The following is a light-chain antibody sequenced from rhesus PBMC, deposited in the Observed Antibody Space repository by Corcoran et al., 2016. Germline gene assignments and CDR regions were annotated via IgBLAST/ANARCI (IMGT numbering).Light chain of an antibody. CDR3: CSYTTSSTYI. CDR2: CFL. CDR1: SSDIGGYNY. V-gene: IGLV2S7*01. Sequence: QSAPTQPPSVSGSPGTSVNISCTGTSSDIGGYNYVSWYQQHPGKAPKLMIYCFLNRPSGVSDRFSGSKSGNTASLTISGLQAEDEADYYCCSYTTSSTYIFGAGTRLTVL. J-gene: IGLJ1*01.